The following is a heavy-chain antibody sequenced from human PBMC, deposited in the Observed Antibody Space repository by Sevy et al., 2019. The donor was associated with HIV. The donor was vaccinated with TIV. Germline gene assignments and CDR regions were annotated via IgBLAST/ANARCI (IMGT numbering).Heavy chain of an antibody. CDR2: ISSSSSYI. CDR1: GFTFSSYS. D-gene: IGHD6-13*01. V-gene: IGHV3-21*01. J-gene: IGHJ6*02. Sequence: LSLTCAASGFTFSSYSMNWVRQAPGKGLEWVSSISSSSSYIYYADSVKGRFTISRDNAKNSLYLQMNSLRAEDTAVYYCASTSSSWYTYYYYGMDVWGQGTTVTVSS. CDR3: ASTSSSWYTYYYYGMDV.